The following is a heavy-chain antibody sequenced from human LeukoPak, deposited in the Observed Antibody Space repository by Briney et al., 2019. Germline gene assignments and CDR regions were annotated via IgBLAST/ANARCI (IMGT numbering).Heavy chain of an antibody. CDR2: IYYSGTT. D-gene: IGHD5-24*01. CDR3: ARHVTISGPYGASDI. V-gene: IGHV4-31*03. J-gene: IGHJ3*02. CDR1: GGSISSGGDY. Sequence: PSETLSLTCTVSGGSISSGGDYWSWIRQHPGKGLEWIGYIYYSGTTYYNPSLKSRITISVDTSKNQFSLKLRSVTAADTAVYYCARHVTISGPYGASDIWGQGTMVTVSP.